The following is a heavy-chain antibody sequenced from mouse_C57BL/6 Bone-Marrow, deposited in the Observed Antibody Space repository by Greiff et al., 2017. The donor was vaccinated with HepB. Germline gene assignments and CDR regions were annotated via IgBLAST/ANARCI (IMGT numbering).Heavy chain of an antibody. J-gene: IGHJ4*01. CDR2: IHPNSGST. CDR3: ARRIYGSSYYAMDY. CDR1: GYTFTSYW. V-gene: IGHV1-64*01. Sequence: QVHVKQPGAELVKPGASVKLSCKASGYTFTSYWMHWVKQRPGQGLEWIGMIHPNSGSTNYNEKFKSKATLTVDKSSSTAYMQLSSLTSEDSAVYYCARRIYGSSYYAMDYWGQGTSVTVSS. D-gene: IGHD1-1*01.